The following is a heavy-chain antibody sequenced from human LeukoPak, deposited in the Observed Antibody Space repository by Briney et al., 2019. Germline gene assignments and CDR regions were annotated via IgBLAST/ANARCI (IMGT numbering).Heavy chain of an antibody. J-gene: IGHJ4*02. CDR2: ISGSGGST. CDR1: GFTFSSYA. V-gene: IGHV3-23*01. D-gene: IGHD3-22*01. CDR3: ARGRNLVAISGYFDY. Sequence: GGSLRLSCAASGFTFSSYAMSWVRQAPGKGLEWVSAISGSGGSTYYADSVKGRFTISRDNSKNTLYLQMNSLRPDDTAVYYCARGRNLVAISGYFDYWGQGTLVTVSS.